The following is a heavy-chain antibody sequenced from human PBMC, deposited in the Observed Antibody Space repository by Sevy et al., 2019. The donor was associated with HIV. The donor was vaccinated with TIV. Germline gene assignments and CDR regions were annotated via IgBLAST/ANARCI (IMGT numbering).Heavy chain of an antibody. D-gene: IGHD3-16*01. Sequence: ASVKVSCKASGCTFSSYGISWVRQAPGQGLEWMGGFIPIFGTTNYAQKVQGRATITADESTSTAYMELRSLRSDDMAVYDCARLYHDGIAVQAFDIWGQGTMVTVSS. J-gene: IGHJ3*02. CDR3: ARLYHDGIAVQAFDI. V-gene: IGHV1-69*13. CDR2: FIPIFGTT. CDR1: GCTFSSYG.